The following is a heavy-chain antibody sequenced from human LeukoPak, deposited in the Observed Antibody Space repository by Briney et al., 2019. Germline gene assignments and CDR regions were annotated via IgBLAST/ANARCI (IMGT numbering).Heavy chain of an antibody. D-gene: IGHD4-17*01. V-gene: IGHV3-21*01. CDR2: ISSDSSYI. Sequence: PGGSLRLSCAASGFIFSDFGMHWVRQAPGKGLVWVSSISSDSSYIYYADAVHGRFTVSRDNAKYSLYLQMNSLRAEDTAVYYCVRGSYGAYDYWGQGSLVTVSS. CDR1: GFIFSDFG. J-gene: IGHJ4*02. CDR3: VRGSYGAYDY.